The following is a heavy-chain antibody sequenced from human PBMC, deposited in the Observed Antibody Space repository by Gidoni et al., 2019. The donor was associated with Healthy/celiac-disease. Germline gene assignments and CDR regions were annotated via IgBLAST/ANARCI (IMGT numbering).Heavy chain of an antibody. D-gene: IGHD6-19*01. CDR2: IIPIFGTA. V-gene: IGHV1-69*01. Sequence: QVQLVQSGAEVKKPGSSVTVSCKASGGTFSSYAISWVRQAPGQGLEWMAGIIPIFGTANYAQKFQGRVTITADESTSTAYMELSSLRSEDTAVYYCARSSQAVAGGVEGYWGQGTLVTVSS. J-gene: IGHJ4*02. CDR3: ARSSQAVAGGVEGY. CDR1: GGTFSSYA.